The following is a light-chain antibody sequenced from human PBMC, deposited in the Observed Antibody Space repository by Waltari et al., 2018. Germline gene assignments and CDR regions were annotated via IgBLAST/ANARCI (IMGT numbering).Light chain of an antibody. CDR2: GAS. V-gene: IGKV3-15*01. CDR3: QQYNNWPPWT. Sequence: DIVMTQSPATLSVSPGERATLSCRASQSIGSNLAWYQQKPGQAPRLLIYGASTRATGIPARFSGRGSGTEFTLTISSLQSEDFAVYYCQQYNNWPPWTFGQGTKVDIE. J-gene: IGKJ1*01. CDR1: QSIGSN.